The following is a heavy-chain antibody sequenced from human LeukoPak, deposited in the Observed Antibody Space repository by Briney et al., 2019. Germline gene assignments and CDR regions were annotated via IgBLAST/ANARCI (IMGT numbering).Heavy chain of an antibody. V-gene: IGHV1-69*06. D-gene: IGHD6-13*01. Sequence: SVKVSCMASGGTFSSYAISWVRQAPGQGLEWMGGIIPIFGTANYAQKFQGRVTITADKSTSTAYMELSSLRSEDTAVYYCAFLAARAHADAFHIWGQGTMVTVSS. J-gene: IGHJ3*02. CDR3: AFLAARAHADAFHI. CDR1: GGTFSSYA. CDR2: IIPIFGTA.